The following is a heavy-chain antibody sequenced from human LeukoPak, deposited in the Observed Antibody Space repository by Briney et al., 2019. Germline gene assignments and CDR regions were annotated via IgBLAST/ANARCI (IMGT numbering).Heavy chain of an antibody. Sequence: PSETLSLTCTVSGGSISSYYWSWIRQPPGKGLEWIGYIYYSGSTNYNPSLKSRVTISVDTSKNQFSLKLSSVTAADTAVYYCARECYDGWFRELTNYYYYYMDVWGKGTTVTVSS. D-gene: IGHD3-10*01. CDR3: ARECYDGWFRELTNYYYYYMDV. V-gene: IGHV4-59*01. J-gene: IGHJ6*03. CDR2: IYYSGST. CDR1: GGSISSYY.